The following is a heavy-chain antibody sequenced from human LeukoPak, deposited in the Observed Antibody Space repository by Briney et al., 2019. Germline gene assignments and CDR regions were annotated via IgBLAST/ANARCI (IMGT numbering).Heavy chain of an antibody. V-gene: IGHV3-11*01. CDR1: GFTFSDYY. CDR3: ASPTVAGTRFDY. CDR2: ISSSGSTI. D-gene: IGHD6-19*01. J-gene: IGHJ4*02. Sequence: GGSLRLSCAASGFTFSDYYMSWIRQAPGKGLEWVSYISSSGSTIYYADSVKGRFTISRDNAKNSLYLQMNSLRAEDTAVYYCASPTVAGTRFDYWGQGTLVTVSS.